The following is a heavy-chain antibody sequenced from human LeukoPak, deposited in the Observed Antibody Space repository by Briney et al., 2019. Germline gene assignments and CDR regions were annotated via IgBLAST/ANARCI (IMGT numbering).Heavy chain of an antibody. V-gene: IGHV4-59*01. D-gene: IGHD3-10*01. CDR1: GGSISSYY. Sequence: DPSETLSLTCTVSGGSISSYYWSWIRRPPGKGLEWIGYIYYSGSTNYNPSLKSRVTISVDTSKNQFSLKLSSVTAADTAVYYCASLGFGELPATKYGMDVWGQGTTVTVSS. J-gene: IGHJ6*02. CDR2: IYYSGST. CDR3: ASLGFGELPATKYGMDV.